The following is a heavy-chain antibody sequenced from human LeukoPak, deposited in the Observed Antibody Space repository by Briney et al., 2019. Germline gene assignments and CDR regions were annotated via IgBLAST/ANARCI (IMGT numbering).Heavy chain of an antibody. V-gene: IGHV3-21*01. J-gene: IGHJ4*02. Sequence: GGSLRLSCAASGFTFSSYSMNWVRQAPGKGLEWVSSISSSSSYIYYADSVKGRFTISRDNAKNSLYLQMNSLRAEDTAVYYCARDSAYGDYGFDYWGQGTLVTVSS. CDR3: ARDSAYGDYGFDY. CDR2: ISSSSSYI. D-gene: IGHD4-17*01. CDR1: GFTFSSYS.